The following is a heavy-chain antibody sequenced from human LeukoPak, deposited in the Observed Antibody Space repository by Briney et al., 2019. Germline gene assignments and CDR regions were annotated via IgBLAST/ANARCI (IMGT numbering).Heavy chain of an antibody. J-gene: IGHJ5*02. CDR1: GFTFSSYG. Sequence: GGSLRLSCAASGFTFSSYGMHWVRQAPGKGLEWVAVIWYDGSNKYYADSVKGRFTISRDNSKNTLYLQMNSLRAEDTAVYYCARGSRCSSTSCSMWNWFDPWGQGTLVTVSS. V-gene: IGHV3-33*01. D-gene: IGHD2-2*01. CDR2: IWYDGSNK. CDR3: ARGSRCSSTSCSMWNWFDP.